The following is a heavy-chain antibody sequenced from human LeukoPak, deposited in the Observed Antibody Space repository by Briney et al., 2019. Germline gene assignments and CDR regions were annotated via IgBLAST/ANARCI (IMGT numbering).Heavy chain of an antibody. CDR2: IYYSGTT. CDR1: GGSISSSPYY. V-gene: IGHV4-39*07. CDR3: AKGAGGFSYYNWFDP. D-gene: IGHD5-18*01. J-gene: IGHJ5*02. Sequence: PSETLSLTCTVSGGSISSSPYYWGWIRQPPGKGLEWIGSIYYSGTTHYNPSLESRVTISVDTSKNQFSLKLASVTAADTAIYYRAKGAGGFSYYNWFDPWGQGTLVTVSS.